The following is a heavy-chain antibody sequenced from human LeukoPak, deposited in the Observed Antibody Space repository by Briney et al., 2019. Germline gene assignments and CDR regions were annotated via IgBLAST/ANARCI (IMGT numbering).Heavy chain of an antibody. Sequence: GGSLRLSCAASGFTFSSYAMSWVRQAPGKGLEWVAVISYDGSNKYYADSVKGRFTISRDNSKNTLYLQMNSLRAEDTAVYYCAKDRSGSYPDYFDYWGQGTLVTVSS. CDR3: AKDRSGSYPDYFDY. D-gene: IGHD1-26*01. V-gene: IGHV3-30*18. CDR1: GFTFSSYA. CDR2: ISYDGSNK. J-gene: IGHJ4*02.